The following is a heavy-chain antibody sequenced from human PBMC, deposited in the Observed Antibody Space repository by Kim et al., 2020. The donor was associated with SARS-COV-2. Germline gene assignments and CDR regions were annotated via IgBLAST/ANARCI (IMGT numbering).Heavy chain of an antibody. CDR1: GFTFSSYA. D-gene: IGHD1-26*01. CDR2: ISYDGSNK. J-gene: IGHJ4*02. V-gene: IGHV3-30*04. Sequence: GGSLRLSCAASGFTFSSYAMHWVRQAPGKGLEWVAVISYDGSNKYYADSVKGRFTISRDNSKNTLYLQMNSLRAEDTAVYYCARGRSVGAIIHWGQGTLVTVSS. CDR3: ARGRSVGAIIH.